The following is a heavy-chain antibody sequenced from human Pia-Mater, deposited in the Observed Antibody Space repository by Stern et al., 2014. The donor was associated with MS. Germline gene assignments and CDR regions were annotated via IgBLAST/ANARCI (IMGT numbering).Heavy chain of an antibody. CDR3: ARDGRHTDNYGLDV. CDR2: IIPIFGTA. V-gene: IGHV1-69*01. Sequence: VQLVESGAEVKKPGSSVKVSCKASGGTFNVYAINWLRQAPGKGLEWMGGIIPIFGTANYAQKFQGRVTITADESTRTSSMQLSSLRYDDTAVYYCARDGRHTDNYGLDVWGQGTTVTVSS. D-gene: IGHD3-9*01. CDR1: GGTFNVYA. J-gene: IGHJ6*02.